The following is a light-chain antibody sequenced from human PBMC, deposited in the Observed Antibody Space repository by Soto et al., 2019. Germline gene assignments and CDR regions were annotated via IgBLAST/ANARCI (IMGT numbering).Light chain of an antibody. Sequence: IVLTQSTGTLSLSPGETATLSCRASQYVSTTFFAWYQQKPGQAPRLLIYGTSNRATGIPDRFSGSGSGTDFTLTISRPQPEYFAVYYCQQYGSSPLTFGGGTRVEIK. V-gene: IGKV3-20*01. CDR3: QQYGSSPLT. J-gene: IGKJ4*01. CDR2: GTS. CDR1: QYVSTTF.